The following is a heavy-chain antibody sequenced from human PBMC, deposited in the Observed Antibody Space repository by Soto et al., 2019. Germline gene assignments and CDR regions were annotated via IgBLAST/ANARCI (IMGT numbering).Heavy chain of an antibody. Sequence: SETLSLTCNVSGGSIRSYYWSWVRQPAGKALEWIGPVYTAGSTNYNPSLRSRVSISVDTSKNQFSLTVTSVTAADTAVYYCAREGASGFGMDVWGQGTTVTVSS. CDR1: GGSIRSYY. CDR2: VYTAGST. CDR3: AREGASGFGMDV. D-gene: IGHD1-26*01. V-gene: IGHV4-4*07. J-gene: IGHJ6*02.